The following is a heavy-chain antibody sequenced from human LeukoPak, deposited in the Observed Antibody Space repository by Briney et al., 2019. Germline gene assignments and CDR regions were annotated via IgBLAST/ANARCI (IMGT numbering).Heavy chain of an antibody. CDR2: ISGSRGST. CDR1: GFTFSIYA. J-gene: IGHJ6*04. D-gene: IGHD3-9*01. CDR3: AKAAYDNEKTEYYYYYGMDV. V-gene: IGHV3-23*01. Sequence: GGSLRLSCAASGFTFSIYAMSWVRQAPGKGMECVSAISGSRGSTYYADSVKGRFTISRDKSKNTLYLQMNSLRAEDTAVYYCAKAAYDNEKTEYYYYYGMDVWREGTTVTVSS.